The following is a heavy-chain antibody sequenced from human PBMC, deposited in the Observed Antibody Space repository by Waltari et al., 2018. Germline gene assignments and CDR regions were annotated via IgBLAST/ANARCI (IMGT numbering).Heavy chain of an antibody. V-gene: IGHV4-4*02. J-gene: IGHJ5*02. CDR1: GDSMRSRDW. CDR2: VQYSGRS. CDR3: ARDRGRGIYLDT. D-gene: IGHD2-15*01. Sequence: QLQLQESGPGLVKPSGTLSLRCTVSGDSMRSRDWWSWVRQSPQKGLEWIGQVQYSGRSNYNPSFASRVTVSIDTSNNQFSLKLTSATAADTAMYYCARDRGRGIYLDTWGPGMQVTVSP.